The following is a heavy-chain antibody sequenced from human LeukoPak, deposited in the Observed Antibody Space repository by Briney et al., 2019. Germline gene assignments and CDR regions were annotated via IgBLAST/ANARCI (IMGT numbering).Heavy chain of an antibody. J-gene: IGHJ5*02. Sequence: PSETLSRTCTVSSVSITSYYWSWLRQPPGKGLEGIGYIYYSGRTNYNPSLKSRVTISVATSKTQFSLKLSSLTAADTAVYYCARVVRAYYGSGTYTYWFDPWGQGTLVTVSS. CDR3: ARVVRAYYGSGTYTYWFDP. CDR1: SVSITSYY. V-gene: IGHV4-59*01. D-gene: IGHD3-10*01. CDR2: IYYSGRT.